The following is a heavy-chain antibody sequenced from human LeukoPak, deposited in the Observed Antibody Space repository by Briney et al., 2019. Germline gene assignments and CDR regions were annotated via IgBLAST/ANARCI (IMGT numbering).Heavy chain of an antibody. J-gene: IGHJ4*02. CDR3: AGRRYSYGYY. CDR1: GGSFSGYY. CDR2: INHSGST. Sequence: SETLSLTCAVYGGSFSGYYWSWIRQPPGKGLEWIGEINHSGSTNYNPSLKSRVTISVDTSKNQFSLKLSSVTAADTAVCYCAGRRYSYGYYWGQGTLVTVSS. D-gene: IGHD5-18*01. V-gene: IGHV4-34*01.